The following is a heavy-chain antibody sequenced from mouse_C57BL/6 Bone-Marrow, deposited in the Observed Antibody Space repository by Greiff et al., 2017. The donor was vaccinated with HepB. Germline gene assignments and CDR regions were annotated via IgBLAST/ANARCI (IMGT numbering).Heavy chain of an antibody. Sequence: QVQLKESGPGLVQPSQTLSITCTVSGFSLTSYGVHWVRQSPGKGLEWLGVIWRGGSTDYNAAFMSRLSITKDNSKSQVFFKMNSLQADDTAIYYCATSNYGSSFWFAYWGQGTLGTVSA. CDR1: GFSLTSYG. J-gene: IGHJ3*01. CDR2: IWRGGST. V-gene: IGHV2-5*01. D-gene: IGHD1-1*01. CDR3: ATSNYGSSFWFAY.